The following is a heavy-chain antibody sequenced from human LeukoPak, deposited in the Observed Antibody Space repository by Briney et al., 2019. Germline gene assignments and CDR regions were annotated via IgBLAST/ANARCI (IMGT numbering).Heavy chain of an antibody. CDR1: GFTFNNYA. Sequence: PGGSLRLSCAASGFTFNNYAMNWVRQGPGKGLEWVSSISSSSSYIYYADSVKGRFTISRDNAKNSLYLQMNSLRAEDTAVYYCARDGRLPLDYWGQGTLVTVSS. V-gene: IGHV3-21*01. J-gene: IGHJ4*02. D-gene: IGHD2-15*01. CDR3: ARDGRLPLDY. CDR2: ISSSSSYI.